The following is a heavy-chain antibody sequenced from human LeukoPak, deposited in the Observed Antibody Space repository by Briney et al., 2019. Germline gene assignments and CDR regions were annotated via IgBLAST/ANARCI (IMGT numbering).Heavy chain of an antibody. V-gene: IGHV1-69*13. D-gene: IGHD6-6*01. CDR2: IIPIFGTA. J-gene: IGHJ6*02. Sequence: SVKVSCKASGGTFSSYAISWVRQAPGQGLEWMGGIIPIFGTANYAQKFQGRVTITADESTCTAYMELSSLRSEDTAVYYCARSFSSSVYYYGMDVWGQGTTVTVSS. CDR1: GGTFSSYA. CDR3: ARSFSSSVYYYGMDV.